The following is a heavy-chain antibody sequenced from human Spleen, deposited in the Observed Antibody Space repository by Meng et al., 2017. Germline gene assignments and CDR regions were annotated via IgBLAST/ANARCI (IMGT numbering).Heavy chain of an antibody. V-gene: IGHV1-18*01. D-gene: IGHD4/OR15-4a*01. J-gene: IGHJ6*01. CDR3: ARCRLVRASSMDYYYYGMDV. CDR2: ISAYNGNT. Sequence: ASVKVSCKASGYTFTSYGISWVRQAPGQGLEWMGWISAYNGNTNYAQKLQGRVTITTDESTSTAYMELSSLRSEDTAVYYCARCRLVRASSMDYYYYGMDVWGQGTTVTGSS. CDR1: GYTFTSYG.